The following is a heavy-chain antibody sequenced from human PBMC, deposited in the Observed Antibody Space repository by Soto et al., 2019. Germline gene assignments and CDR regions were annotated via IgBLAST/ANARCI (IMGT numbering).Heavy chain of an antibody. J-gene: IGHJ4*02. V-gene: IGHV1-18*01. CDR1: GYTFTNYA. CDR2: ISVYNGNT. D-gene: IGHD6-19*01. CDR3: ARSYSSGTVDY. Sequence: GASVEVCCKASGYTFTNYAMKWVRQAPGQGLEWMGWISVYNGNTNYAQKFQGRVTMTTDTSTSTAYLELRSLRSDDTAVYYCARSYSSGTVDYWGQGSLVTVSS.